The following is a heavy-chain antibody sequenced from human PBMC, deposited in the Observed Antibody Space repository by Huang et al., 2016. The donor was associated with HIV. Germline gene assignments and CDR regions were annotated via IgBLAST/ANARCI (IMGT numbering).Heavy chain of an antibody. D-gene: IGHD6-19*01. Sequence: QLVQSGAEVKKPGESLKISCKGSGDTFTNSWSGWVRQMPGKGLEWMGLLYPRDSDTKYSPSFQGQVTLSADKSISTAFLQWSSLKASDTAMYYCARRQWLRQTWGAVNIWGQGTMVIVSS. CDR3: ARRQWLRQTWGAVNI. CDR1: GDTFTNSW. CDR2: LYPRDSDT. J-gene: IGHJ3*02. V-gene: IGHV5-51*03.